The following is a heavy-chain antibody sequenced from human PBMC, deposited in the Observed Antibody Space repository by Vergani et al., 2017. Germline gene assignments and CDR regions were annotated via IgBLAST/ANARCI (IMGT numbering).Heavy chain of an antibody. J-gene: IGHJ4*02. Sequence: QLQLQQSGPGLVKPSQTLSLTCAVSGGSISSGGYSWSWIRRPPGKGLEWIGYIYHSGSTYYNPSLKSRVTISVDRSKNQFSLKLSSVTAADTAVYYCARKNYNWNVHDYWGQGTLVTVSS. D-gene: IGHD1-1*01. V-gene: IGHV4-30-2*01. CDR1: GGSISSGGYS. CDR3: ARKNYNWNVHDY. CDR2: IYHSGST.